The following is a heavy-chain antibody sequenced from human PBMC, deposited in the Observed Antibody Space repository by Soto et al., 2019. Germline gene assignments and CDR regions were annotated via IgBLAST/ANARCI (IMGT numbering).Heavy chain of an antibody. CDR2: INAGNGNT. Sequence: ASVKVSCKASGYTFTSYAMHWVRQAPGQRLEWMGWINAGNGNTKYSQKFQGRVTITRDTSASTAYMELSSLRSEDTAVYYCARLEGYCSSTSCYFDYWGQGTLVTVSS. V-gene: IGHV1-3*01. D-gene: IGHD2-2*01. J-gene: IGHJ4*02. CDR3: ARLEGYCSSTSCYFDY. CDR1: GYTFTSYA.